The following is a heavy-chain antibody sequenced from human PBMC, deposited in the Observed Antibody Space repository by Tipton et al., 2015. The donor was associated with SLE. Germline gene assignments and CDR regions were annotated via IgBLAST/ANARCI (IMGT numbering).Heavy chain of an antibody. CDR2: INQDESGK. V-gene: IGHV3-7*01. CDR1: GFTFSSYW. J-gene: IGHJ4*02. CDR3: ARPVYMWGIAATGDY. D-gene: IGHD6-25*01. Sequence: SLRLSCAASGFTFSSYWMSWVRQAPGKGLEWVANINQDESGKYYVDSVKGRFTISRDNAKNSVYLQMNSLRVEDTAVYYCARPVYMWGIAATGDYWGQGTLVTVSS.